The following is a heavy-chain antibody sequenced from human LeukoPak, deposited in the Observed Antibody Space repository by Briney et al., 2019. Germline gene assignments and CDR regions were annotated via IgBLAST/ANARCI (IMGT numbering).Heavy chain of an antibody. CDR1: GGSFSGYY. D-gene: IGHD3-9*01. V-gene: IGHV4-34*01. CDR3: AGQGRRYFDWFHGPYYMDV. J-gene: IGHJ6*03. Sequence: KSSETLSLTCAVYGGSFSGYYWSWIRQPPGKGLEWIGEINHSGSTNYNPSLKSRVTISVDTSKNQFSLKLSSVTAADTAVYYCAGQGRRYFDWFHGPYYMDVWGKGTTVTISS. CDR2: INHSGST.